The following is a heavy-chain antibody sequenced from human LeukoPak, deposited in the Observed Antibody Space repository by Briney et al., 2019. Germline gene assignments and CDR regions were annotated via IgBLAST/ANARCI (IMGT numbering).Heavy chain of an antibody. CDR2: VYYTGVT. Sequence: SETLSLTCTVSDSSITNFYWSWIRQPLGKELQWLGYVYYTGVTSYSPSLKRRITISLDTSKNQFSLTLRSLTAADTGIYYCARGGSGYPLDSWGQGTLVTVSS. D-gene: IGHD3-3*01. CDR1: DSSITNFY. J-gene: IGHJ5*01. V-gene: IGHV4-59*01. CDR3: ARGGSGYPLDS.